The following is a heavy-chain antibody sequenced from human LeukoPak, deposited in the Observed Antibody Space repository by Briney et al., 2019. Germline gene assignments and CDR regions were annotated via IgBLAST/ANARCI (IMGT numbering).Heavy chain of an antibody. D-gene: IGHD5-12*01. CDR1: GFTFSSYE. V-gene: IGHV3-48*03. CDR3: ARDGTYTDYDPDFDI. J-gene: IGHJ4*02. Sequence: GGSLRLSCTASGFTFSSYEMNWVRQAPGKGLEWVSYISSSGTTKYYADSVKGRFTISRDNAKNSLHLQMNSLRAEDTAVFYCARDGTYTDYDPDFDIWGQGTLVTVSS. CDR2: ISSSGTTK.